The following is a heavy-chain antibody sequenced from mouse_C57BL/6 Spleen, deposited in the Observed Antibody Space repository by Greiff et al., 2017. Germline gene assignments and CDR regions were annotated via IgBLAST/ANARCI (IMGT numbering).Heavy chain of an antibody. J-gene: IGHJ4*01. Sequence: QVQLQQPGAELVRPGTSVKLSCKASGYTFTSYWMHWVKQRPGQGLEWIGVIDPSDSYTNYNQKFKGKATLTVDTSSSTAYMQLSSLTSEDSAVYYCARYDRYYAMDYWGQGTSVTVSS. CDR1: GYTFTSYW. D-gene: IGHD2-12*01. V-gene: IGHV1-59*01. CDR2: IDPSDSYT. CDR3: ARYDRYYAMDY.